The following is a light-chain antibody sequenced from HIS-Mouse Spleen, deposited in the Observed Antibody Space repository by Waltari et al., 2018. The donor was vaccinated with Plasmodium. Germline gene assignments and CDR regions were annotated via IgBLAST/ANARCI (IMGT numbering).Light chain of an antibody. CDR2: AAS. CDR1: QGISSY. CDR3: QQYYSYPLT. Sequence: AIRMTQSPSSFSASTGDRVTITCRASQGISSYLAWYQQKPGKAPKLLIDAASTLQSGVPSRFSGSGAGTDFTLTISCLQSEDFATYYCQQYYSYPLTVGGGTKVEIK. J-gene: IGKJ4*01. V-gene: IGKV1-8*01.